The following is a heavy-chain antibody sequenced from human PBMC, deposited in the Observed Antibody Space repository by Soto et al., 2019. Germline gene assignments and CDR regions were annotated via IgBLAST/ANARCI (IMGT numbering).Heavy chain of an antibody. Sequence: GASVKVSCKASGYTFTSYGISWVRQAPGQGLEWMGWISAYNGNTDYAQKLQGRITMTRDTSTSMVYMDLSSLRSDDTAVYYCAREAEEYSGSDYWGPGSLVTVSS. CDR2: ISAYNGNT. J-gene: IGHJ4*02. CDR3: AREAEEYSGSDY. V-gene: IGHV1-18*01. D-gene: IGHD3-10*01. CDR1: GYTFTSYG.